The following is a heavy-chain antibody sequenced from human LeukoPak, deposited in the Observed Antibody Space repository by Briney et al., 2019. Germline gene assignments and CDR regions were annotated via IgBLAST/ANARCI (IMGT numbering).Heavy chain of an antibody. J-gene: IGHJ4*02. CDR3: ARERRRFHYYDSSGYYYDY. CDR1: GGSFSGYY. V-gene: IGHV4-34*01. CDR2: INHSGST. D-gene: IGHD3-22*01. Sequence: SETLSLTCAVYGGSFSGYYWSWIRQPPGKGLEWIGEINHSGSTNYNPSLTSRVTISVDTSKNQFSLKLSSVTAADTAVYYCARERRRFHYYDSSGYYYDYWGQGTLVTVSS.